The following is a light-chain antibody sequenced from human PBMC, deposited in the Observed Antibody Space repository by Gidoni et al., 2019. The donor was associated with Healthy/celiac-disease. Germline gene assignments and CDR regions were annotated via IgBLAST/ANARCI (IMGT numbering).Light chain of an antibody. CDR3: QQSYSIPPT. V-gene: IGKV1-39*01. Sequence: DVQMTQYPSSLSASVGDRVIITCRASQGITRYLNWYQQKPGKAPKLLIYAASSLKSGVPSRFSGSGSGTDFSLTISSLQPEDFATYYCQQSYSIPPTFGGGTKVEIK. CDR1: QGITRY. J-gene: IGKJ4*01. CDR2: AAS.